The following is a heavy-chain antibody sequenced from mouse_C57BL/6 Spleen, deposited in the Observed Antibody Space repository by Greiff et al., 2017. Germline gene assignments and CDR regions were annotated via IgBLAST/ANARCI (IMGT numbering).Heavy chain of an antibody. D-gene: IGHD1-1*01. J-gene: IGHJ3*01. V-gene: IGHV5-9-1*02. Sequence: EVMLVESGEGLVKPGGSLKLSCAASGFTFSSYAMSWVRQTPEKRLEWVAYISSGGDYIYYADTVKGRFTISRDNARNTLYLQMSSLKSEDTAMYYCTREDYGSRGFAYWGQGTLVTVSA. CDR1: GFTFSSYA. CDR3: TREDYGSRGFAY. CDR2: ISSGGDYI.